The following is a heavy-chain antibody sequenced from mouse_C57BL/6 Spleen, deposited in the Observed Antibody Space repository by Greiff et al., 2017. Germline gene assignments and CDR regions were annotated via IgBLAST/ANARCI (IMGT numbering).Heavy chain of an antibody. J-gene: IGHJ3*01. V-gene: IGHV1-18*01. CDR3: ARGAY. CDR2: INPNNGGT. Sequence: EVKLMEPGPELVKPGASVKIPCKASGYTFTDYNMDWVKQSHGKSLEWIGDINPNNGGTIYNQKFKGKATLTVDKSSSTAYMELRSLTSEDTSVYYCARGAYWGQGTLVTVSA. CDR1: GYTFTDYN.